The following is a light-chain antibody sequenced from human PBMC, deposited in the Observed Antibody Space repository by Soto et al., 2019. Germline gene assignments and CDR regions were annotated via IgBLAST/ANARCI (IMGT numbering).Light chain of an antibody. CDR3: CAYADTFYV. CDR2: DVS. V-gene: IGLV2-11*01. Sequence: QSVLTQPRSVSGSPGQSVTISCTGTSSDVGGYNYVSWYQQHPGKAPKLMIYDVSERPSGVPDRFSGSKSGNTASLTISGLQAEDEANYYCCAYADTFYVFGPGTKVTV. CDR1: SSDVGGYNY. J-gene: IGLJ1*01.